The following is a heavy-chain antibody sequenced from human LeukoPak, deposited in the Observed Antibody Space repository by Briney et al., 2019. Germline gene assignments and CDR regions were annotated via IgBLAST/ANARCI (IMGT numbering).Heavy chain of an antibody. CDR1: GFTFSSYE. J-gene: IGHJ4*02. CDR2: ISSSGSTI. Sequence: GGSLRLSCAASGFTFSSYEMNWVRQAPGKGLEWVSYISSSGSTIYYADSVKGRFTISRDNAKNSLYLQMNSLRAEDTAVYYCARAGIAARRSLGYWGQGTLVTVSS. V-gene: IGHV3-48*03. CDR3: ARAGIAARRSLGY. D-gene: IGHD6-6*01.